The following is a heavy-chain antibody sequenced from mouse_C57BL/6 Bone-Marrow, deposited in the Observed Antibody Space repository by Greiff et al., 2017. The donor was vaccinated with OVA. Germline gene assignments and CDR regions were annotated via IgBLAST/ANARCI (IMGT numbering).Heavy chain of an antibody. Sequence: VQLQESGAELVRPGASVTLSCKASGYTFTDYEMHWVKQTPVHGLEWIGAIDPETGGTAYNQKFKGKAILTADKSSSTAYMELRSLTSEDSAVYYCTRGYYGPYWYFDVWGTGTTVTVSS. CDR2: IDPETGGT. J-gene: IGHJ1*03. V-gene: IGHV1-15*01. D-gene: IGHD1-1*01. CDR3: TRGYYGPYWYFDV. CDR1: GYTFTDYE.